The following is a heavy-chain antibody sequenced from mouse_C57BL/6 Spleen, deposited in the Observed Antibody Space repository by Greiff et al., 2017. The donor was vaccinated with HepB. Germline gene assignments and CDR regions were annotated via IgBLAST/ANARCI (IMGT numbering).Heavy chain of an antibody. CDR2: IYPGDGDT. CDR1: GYAFSSYW. CDR3: ARSGITTVVARAMDY. Sequence: QVQLQQSGAELVKPGASVKISCKASGYAFSSYWMNWVKQRPGKGLEWIGQIYPGDGDTNYNGKFKGKATLTADKSSSTAYMQLSSLTSEDSAVYFCARSGITTVVARAMDYWGQGTSVTVSS. V-gene: IGHV1-80*01. D-gene: IGHD1-1*01. J-gene: IGHJ4*01.